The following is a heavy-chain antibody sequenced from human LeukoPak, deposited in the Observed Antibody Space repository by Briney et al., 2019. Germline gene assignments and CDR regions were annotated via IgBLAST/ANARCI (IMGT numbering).Heavy chain of an antibody. Sequence: GRSLRLSCAASGFTFSSYGMHWVRQAPGKGLEWVAVISYDGSNKYYADSVKGRFTISRDNSKNTLYLQMNSLRAEDTAVYYCAKGGGIAAGPTIGYWGQGTLVTVSS. J-gene: IGHJ4*02. CDR2: ISYDGSNK. V-gene: IGHV3-30*18. CDR3: AKGGGIAAGPTIGY. D-gene: IGHD6-13*01. CDR1: GFTFSSYG.